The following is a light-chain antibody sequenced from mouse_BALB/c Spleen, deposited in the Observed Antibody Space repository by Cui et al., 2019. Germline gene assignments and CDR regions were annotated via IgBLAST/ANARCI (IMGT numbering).Light chain of an antibody. CDR3: QQFWGTPFT. J-gene: IGKJ4*01. V-gene: IGKV12-46*01. CDR2: AAT. CDR1: ENIYSN. Sequence: DIQMTQPPASLSVSVGQTVTITCRASENIYSNLAWYQQKQGKSPQLLVYAATNLADGVPSRFSGSGSGTQYSLKINSLQSEDFGSYYCQQFWGTPFTFGSGTKLEIK.